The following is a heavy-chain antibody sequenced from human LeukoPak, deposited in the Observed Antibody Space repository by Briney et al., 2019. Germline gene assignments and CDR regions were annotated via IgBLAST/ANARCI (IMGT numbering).Heavy chain of an antibody. CDR3: ARSIPTAINMDF. V-gene: IGHV3-21*01. CDR1: GFTFSHYN. J-gene: IGHJ4*02. D-gene: IGHD2-2*02. Sequence: GGSLRLSCAGSGFTFSHYNMNWVRQAPGKGLEWVSSITTSGNYIYYGDSVKGRFTISRDNAGNSLFLQMNSLRAEDTAVYYCARSIPTAINMDFWGQGTLVTVSS. CDR2: ITTSGNYI.